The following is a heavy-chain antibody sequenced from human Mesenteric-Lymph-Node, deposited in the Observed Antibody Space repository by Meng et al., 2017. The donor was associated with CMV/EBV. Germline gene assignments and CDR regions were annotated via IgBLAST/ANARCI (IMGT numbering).Heavy chain of an antibody. D-gene: IGHD2-2*01. Sequence: GGSLRLSCAASGFTFRSYVMSWVRQAPGKGLEWVSAISGSGGSTSYADSVKGRFTISRDNSMNTLYLLMNSLRAEDTAVYYCAKDRGGGRSTALVAYYFDYWGQGTLVTVSS. V-gene: IGHV3-23*01. J-gene: IGHJ4*02. CDR1: GFTFRSYV. CDR2: ISGSGGST. CDR3: AKDRGGGRSTALVAYYFDY.